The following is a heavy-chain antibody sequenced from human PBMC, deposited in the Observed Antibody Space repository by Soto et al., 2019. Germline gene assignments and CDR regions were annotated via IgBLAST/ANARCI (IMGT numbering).Heavy chain of an antibody. J-gene: IGHJ4*02. V-gene: IGHV4-34*01. D-gene: IGHD4-4*01. CDR1: GGTFSGYC. CDR2: INHSGST. CDR3: ARVSPTTVHVRFDY. Sequence: PSETLSLTCAVDGGTFSGYCWSWIRQTPGKGLEWIGEINHSGSTNYNPSLKSRVTISVDTSKNQFSLKLSSVTAADTAVYYCARVSPTTVHVRFDYWGQGTLVTVSS.